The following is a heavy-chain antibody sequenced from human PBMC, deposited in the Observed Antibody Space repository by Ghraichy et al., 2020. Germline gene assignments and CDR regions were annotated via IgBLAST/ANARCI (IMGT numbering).Heavy chain of an antibody. CDR3: AGPPPTFHYDRVGAGDAFDI. V-gene: IGHV4-39*01. CDR2: LYYSGST. D-gene: IGHD3-22*01. CDR1: GGSISSSSYY. J-gene: IGHJ3*02. Sequence: SETLSLTCTVSGGSISSSSYYWGWIRQPPGKGLEWIGSLYYSGSTYYNPSLKSRVTISVDTSKNQFSLKLTSVTAADTAVYYYAGPPPTFHYDRVGAGDAFDIWGQGTMVTVSS.